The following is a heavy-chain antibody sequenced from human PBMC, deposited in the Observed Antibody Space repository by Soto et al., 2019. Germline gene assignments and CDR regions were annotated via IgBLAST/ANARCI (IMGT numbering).Heavy chain of an antibody. J-gene: IGHJ4*02. Sequence: ETLSLTCAVSGHSISSGFYYWGWVRQPPGKGLEWIGSIYHTESTYYNPSLKSRVTMSVDTSKNQLSLKLSSMTAADTAVYFCARYGYSCSARFFDYWGQGTRVTVS. CDR1: GHSISSGFYY. CDR2: IYHTEST. V-gene: IGHV4-38-2*01. CDR3: ARYGYSCSARFFDY. D-gene: IGHD6-6*01.